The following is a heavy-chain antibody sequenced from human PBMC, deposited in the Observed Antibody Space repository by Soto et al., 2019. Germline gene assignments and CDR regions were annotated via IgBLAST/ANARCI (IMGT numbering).Heavy chain of an antibody. D-gene: IGHD3-10*01. CDR2: ISGSGGTT. Sequence: EVQLLESGGGLVQPGGSLRLSCAASGFTFSSYAMSWVRQAPGRGLEWVSAISGSGGTTYYADSVKGRFTISRDDSKNALYRQMYSLRAEDTAVFYWAKTVRASGSPGYWGQGTLVTVSS. V-gene: IGHV3-23*01. CDR1: GFTFSSYA. CDR3: AKTVRASGSPGY. J-gene: IGHJ4*02.